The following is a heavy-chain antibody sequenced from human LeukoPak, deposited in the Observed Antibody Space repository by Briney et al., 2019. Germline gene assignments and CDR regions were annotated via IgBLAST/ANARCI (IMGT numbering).Heavy chain of an antibody. J-gene: IGHJ4*02. V-gene: IGHV4-39*01. CDR3: ASSPSGYWWNFDC. D-gene: IGHD3-22*01. Sequence: SETLSLTCTVSGGSISSGGYYWGWIRQSPGKGLEWIGSIYYSGSTYNNPSLKSRVTISVDTTKNQFSLKLTSVTAADTAVYYCASSPSGYWWNFDCWGQGTLVTVSS. CDR2: IYYSGST. CDR1: GGSISSGGYY.